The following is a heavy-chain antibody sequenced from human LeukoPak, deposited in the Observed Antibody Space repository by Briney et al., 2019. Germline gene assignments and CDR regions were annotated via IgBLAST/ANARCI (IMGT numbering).Heavy chain of an antibody. CDR1: GFSFSSYA. Sequence: PGGSLRLSCAASGFSFSSYAMSWVRQAPGKGLEWVSVISGSGGSRYYSDSVKGRFAISRDNFKNTLYLQMNSLRVEDTALYYCARHRSSWLIDYWGQGTLVTVSS. J-gene: IGHJ4*02. CDR3: ARHRSSWLIDY. V-gene: IGHV3-23*01. D-gene: IGHD6-6*01. CDR2: ISGSGGSR.